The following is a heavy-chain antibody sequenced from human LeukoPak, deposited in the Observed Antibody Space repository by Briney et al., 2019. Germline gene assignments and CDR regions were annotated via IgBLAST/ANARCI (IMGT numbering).Heavy chain of an antibody. CDR2: IIPILGIA. D-gene: IGHD6-13*01. V-gene: IGHV1-69*04. CDR3: ARDSLAAAASDY. CDR1: GGTFSSYA. J-gene: IGHJ4*02. Sequence: SVKVSCKASGGTFSSYAISWVRQAPGQGLEWMGRIIPILGIANYAQKFQGRVTITADKSTSTAYMELSSLRSEDTAVYYCARDSLAAAASDYWSQGTLVTVSS.